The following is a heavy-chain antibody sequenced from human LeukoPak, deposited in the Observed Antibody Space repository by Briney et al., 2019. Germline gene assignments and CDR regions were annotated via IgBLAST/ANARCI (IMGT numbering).Heavy chain of an antibody. CDR3: ARAGILGAVAGRLDY. D-gene: IGHD6-19*01. J-gene: IGHJ4*02. V-gene: IGHV3-20*04. CDR1: GFTFDDYA. Sequence: PGGSLRLSCAASGFTFDDYAMQWVRQAPGKGLEWVSGINWNGGSTGYADSVKGRFTISRDNAKNSLYLQMNSLRAEDTALYYCARAGILGAVAGRLDYWGQGTLVTVSS. CDR2: INWNGGST.